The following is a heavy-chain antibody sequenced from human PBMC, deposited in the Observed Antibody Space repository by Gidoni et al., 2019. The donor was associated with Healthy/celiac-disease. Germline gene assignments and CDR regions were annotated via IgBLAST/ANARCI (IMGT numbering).Heavy chain of an antibody. CDR3: ANGRGHDILTGYCDY. CDR2: ISDSGGST. V-gene: IGHV3-23*01. J-gene: IGHJ4*02. CDR1: GFTFSSYA. Sequence: EVQLLESGGGLVQPGGSLRLSCAASGFTFSSYAMSWVRQAPGKGLEWVSAISDSGGSTYYADSVKGRFTISRDNSKNTLYLQMNSLRAEDTAVYYCANGRGHDILTGYCDYWGQGTLVTVSS. D-gene: IGHD3-9*01.